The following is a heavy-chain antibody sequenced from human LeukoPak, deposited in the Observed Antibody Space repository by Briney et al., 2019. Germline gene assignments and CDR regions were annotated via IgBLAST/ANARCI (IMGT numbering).Heavy chain of an antibody. D-gene: IGHD2-21*02. CDR2: ISYDGSNK. J-gene: IGHJ4*02. CDR1: GFTFSIYG. V-gene: IGHV3-30*18. CDR3: AKWRTAMDY. Sequence: GRSLRLSCAASGFTFSIYGMHWVRQAPGKGLEWVAVISYDGSNKYYADSVKGRFTISRDNSKNTLYLQMNSLRDEDTAVYYCAKWRTAMDYWGQGTLVTVSS.